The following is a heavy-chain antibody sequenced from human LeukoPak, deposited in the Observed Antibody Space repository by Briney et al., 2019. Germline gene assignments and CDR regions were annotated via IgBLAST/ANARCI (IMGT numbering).Heavy chain of an antibody. D-gene: IGHD6-13*01. CDR1: GGSISSYY. V-gene: IGHV4-4*07. CDR2: IYTSGST. Sequence: SETLSLTCTVSGGSISSYYWSWIRQPAGKGLEWIGRIYTSGSTNYNPSLKGRVTMSVDTSKNQFSLKLSSVTAADTAVYYCARDLRQQLVSGYYYYMDVWGKGTTVTVSS. CDR3: ARDLRQQLVSGYYYYMDV. J-gene: IGHJ6*03.